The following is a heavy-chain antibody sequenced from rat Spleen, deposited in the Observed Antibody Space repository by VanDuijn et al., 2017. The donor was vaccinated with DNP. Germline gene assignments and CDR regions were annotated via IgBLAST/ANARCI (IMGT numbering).Heavy chain of an antibody. V-gene: IGHV2-6*01. J-gene: IGHJ2*01. CDR3: AATGIRD. Sequence: QVQLKESGPGMVQPSQTLSLTCTVSGFSLTDYSVHWVRQPPGKVLEWIAAISSCGSTNYNSALKSRLSISRDTSKGQVFLTMNSLQTDDTAVYYCAATGIRDWGQGVMVTVSS. CDR2: ISSCGST. D-gene: IGHD1-9*01. CDR1: GFSLTDYS.